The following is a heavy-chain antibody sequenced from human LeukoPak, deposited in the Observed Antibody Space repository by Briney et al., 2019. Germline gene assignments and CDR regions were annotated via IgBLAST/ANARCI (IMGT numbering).Heavy chain of an antibody. Sequence: GESLKISCKGSGYSFSNYWIGWVRQMPGKGLEWMGIIYPGDSNTRYSPSFQGQVTISADKSISTAYLQWTSLKASDTAIYYCARRGEAMDPFDYWGQGTLVTVSS. CDR2: IYPGDSNT. V-gene: IGHV5-51*01. CDR3: ARRGEAMDPFDY. D-gene: IGHD5-18*01. J-gene: IGHJ4*02. CDR1: GYSFSNYW.